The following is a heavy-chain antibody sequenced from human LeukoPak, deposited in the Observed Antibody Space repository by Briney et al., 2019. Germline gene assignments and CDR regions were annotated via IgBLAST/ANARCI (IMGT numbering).Heavy chain of an antibody. J-gene: IGHJ4*02. Sequence: ASVKVSCKASGYTFTSYAMHWVRQAPGQRLEWMGWINAGNGNTKYSQKFQGRVTITRDTSASTAYMELSSLRSEDTAVYYCARRSSPSYYDSSGYLDYWGQGTLVTVSS. D-gene: IGHD3-22*01. V-gene: IGHV1-3*01. CDR3: ARRSSPSYYDSSGYLDY. CDR2: INAGNGNT. CDR1: GYTFTSYA.